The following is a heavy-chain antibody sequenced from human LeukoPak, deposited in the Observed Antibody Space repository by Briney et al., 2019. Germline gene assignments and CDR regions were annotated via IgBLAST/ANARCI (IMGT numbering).Heavy chain of an antibody. D-gene: IGHD1-26*01. V-gene: IGHV6-1*01. CDR3: ARVLAVGATTPFHYYYGMDV. CDR2: TYYRSKWYN. J-gene: IGHJ6*02. CDR1: GDSVSSNSAA. Sequence: SQTLSLTCAISGDSVSSNSAAWTWIRQSPSRGLEWLGRTYYRSKWYNDYAVSVKSRITINPDTSKNQFSLQLNSVTPEDTAVYYCARVLAVGATTPFHYYYGMDVWGQGTTVTVSS.